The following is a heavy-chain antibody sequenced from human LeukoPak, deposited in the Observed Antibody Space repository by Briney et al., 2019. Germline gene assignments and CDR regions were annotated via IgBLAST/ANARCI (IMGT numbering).Heavy chain of an antibody. D-gene: IGHD3-3*01. J-gene: IGHJ4*02. V-gene: IGHV4-39*02. CDR1: GGSISSSSYY. CDR2: IYYSGST. Sequence: SETLSLTCTVSGGSISSSSYYWGWIRQPPGKGLEWIGTIYYSGSTYYNPSLKSRVTISADTAKNHFSLKLSSVTAADTAVYYCARSPLEYDFWSGRHYYFDYWGQGTLVTVSS. CDR3: ARSPLEYDFWSGRHYYFDY.